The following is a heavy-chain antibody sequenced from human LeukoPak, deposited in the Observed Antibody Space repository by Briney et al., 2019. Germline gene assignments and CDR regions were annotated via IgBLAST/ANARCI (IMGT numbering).Heavy chain of an antibody. D-gene: IGHD5-24*01. J-gene: IGHJ4*02. Sequence: ASVKVSCKASGYTFTSYAMNWVRQAPGQGLEWMGWINTNTGNPTYAQGFTGRFVFSLDTSVSTAYLQLSSLKAEDTAVYYCARRYRPMGGRDGYNLSGSSSYYFDYWGQGTLVTVSS. V-gene: IGHV7-4-1*02. CDR3: ARRYRPMGGRDGYNLSGSSSYYFDY. CDR2: INTNTGNP. CDR1: GYTFTSYA.